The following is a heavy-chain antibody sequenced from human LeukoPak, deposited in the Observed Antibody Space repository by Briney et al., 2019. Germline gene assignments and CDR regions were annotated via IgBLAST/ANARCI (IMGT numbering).Heavy chain of an antibody. V-gene: IGHV5-10-1*01. Sequence: GQSLTFSCKGSRYSFTSYWITRERQMPGKGLEWMGRIDPSDSYTNYSPSVQGHVTISADKSISTAYLQWSCLKASDTAMYYCATVTTINYNYGMDVSDQGTTVTVYS. J-gene: IGHJ6*02. CDR2: IDPSDSYT. CDR3: ATVTTINYNYGMDV. D-gene: IGHD4-17*01. CDR1: RYSFTSYW.